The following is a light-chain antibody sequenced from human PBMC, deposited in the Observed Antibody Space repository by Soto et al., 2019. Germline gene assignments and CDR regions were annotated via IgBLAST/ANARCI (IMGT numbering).Light chain of an antibody. V-gene: IGKV1-9*01. CDR1: QGISSY. CDR2: AAS. CDR3: QQLT. J-gene: IGKJ4*01. Sequence: DIQLTQSPSFLSASVGDRVTITCRASQGISSYLAWYQQKPGKAPKLLIYAASTLQSGVPSRFSGSGSETEFTLTISSLQPEDFATYYCQQLTFGGGTKVEIK.